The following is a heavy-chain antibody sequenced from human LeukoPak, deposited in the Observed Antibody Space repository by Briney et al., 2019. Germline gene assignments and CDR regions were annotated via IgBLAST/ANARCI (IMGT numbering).Heavy chain of an antibody. V-gene: IGHV4-39*01. D-gene: IGHD3-10*01. J-gene: IGHJ4*02. CDR3: ARRGRGQYIDH. CDR2: IHYSGTP. Sequence: SETLSLTCIVSGDSISGTSYYWTWIRQPPGKGLEWIGSIHYSGTPYYFPSLKSRVTLSVDTSKNQFFLKLTSVTASDTAVYYCARRGRGQYIDHWGQGTLVSVSS. CDR1: GDSISGTSYY.